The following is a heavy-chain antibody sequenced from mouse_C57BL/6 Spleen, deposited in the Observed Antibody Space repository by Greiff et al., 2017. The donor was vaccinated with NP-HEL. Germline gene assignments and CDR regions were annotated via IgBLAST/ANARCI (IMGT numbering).Heavy chain of an antibody. J-gene: IGHJ4*01. CDR2: INPNNGGT. CDR3: ARLGAVNHLYYYAMDY. Sequence: VQLQQSGPELVKPGASVKMSCKASGYTFTDYNMHWVKQSHGKSLEWIGYINPNNGGTSYNQKFKGKATLTVNKSSSPAYMELRSLTSEDSAVDYCARLGAVNHLYYYAMDYWGQGTSVTVSS. D-gene: IGHD5-1*01. CDR1: GYTFTDYN. V-gene: IGHV1-22*01.